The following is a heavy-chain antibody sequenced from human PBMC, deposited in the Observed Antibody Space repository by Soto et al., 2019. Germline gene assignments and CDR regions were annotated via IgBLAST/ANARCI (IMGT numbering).Heavy chain of an antibody. D-gene: IGHD3-10*01. V-gene: IGHV1-69*13. CDR1: GGTFSSYS. J-gene: IGHJ6*02. CDR3: ASRAPAGASRPYYYGMDV. Sequence: ASVKVSCKASGGTFSSYSISWVRQAPGQGLEWMGGIIPIFGTANYAQKFQGRVTITADESTSTAYMELSSLRSEDTAVYYCASRAPAGASRPYYYGMDVWGQGTTVTVSS. CDR2: IIPIFGTA.